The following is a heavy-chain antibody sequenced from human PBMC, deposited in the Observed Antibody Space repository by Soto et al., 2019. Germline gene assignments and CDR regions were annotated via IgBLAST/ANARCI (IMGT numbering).Heavy chain of an antibody. CDR3: ARGKGMEENYFYYGLDI. CDR2: LNGGTGQT. V-gene: IGHV1-3*01. D-gene: IGHD1-1*01. CDR1: GYTFSTYA. Sequence: ASVKVSSKASGYTFSTYAMHWVRQAPGQSLEWMGWLNGGTGQTRYSQKFQDRVIITRDTSASTGYMELSSLTSEDTAVYYCARGKGMEENYFYYGLDIWGQGTTVTVSS. J-gene: IGHJ6*02.